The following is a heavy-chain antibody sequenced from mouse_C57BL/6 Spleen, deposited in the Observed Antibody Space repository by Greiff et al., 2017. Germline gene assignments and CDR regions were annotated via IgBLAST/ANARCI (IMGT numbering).Heavy chain of an antibody. J-gene: IGHJ4*01. Sequence: EVKLMESGPGLVKPSQSLSLTCSVTGYSITSGYYWNWIRQFPGNKLEWMGYISYDGSNNYNPSLKNRISITRDTSKNQFFLKLNSVTTEDTATYYCARELYYYGSSGMDYWGQGTSVTVSS. V-gene: IGHV3-6*01. D-gene: IGHD1-1*01. CDR1: GYSITSGYY. CDR2: ISYDGSN. CDR3: ARELYYYGSSGMDY.